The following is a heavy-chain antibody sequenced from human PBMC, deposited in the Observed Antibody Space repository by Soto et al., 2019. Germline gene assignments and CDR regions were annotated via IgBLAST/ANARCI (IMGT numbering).Heavy chain of an antibody. Sequence: QVQLVQSGAEVKKPGASVKISCTASGYTVTTHYMHWVRQAPGRGLEWMGAINPGSGAAKYTQTFQARVTMTRDTSTNTVYMEMSALRSEDTGVFYCARGGEVGVAGSAAFDMWGQGTMVTVSS. D-gene: IGHD3-3*01. V-gene: IGHV1-46*01. CDR2: INPGSGAA. J-gene: IGHJ3*02. CDR1: GYTVTTHY. CDR3: ARGGEVGVAGSAAFDM.